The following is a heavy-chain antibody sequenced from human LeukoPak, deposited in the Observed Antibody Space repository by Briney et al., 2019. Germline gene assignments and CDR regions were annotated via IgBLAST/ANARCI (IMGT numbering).Heavy chain of an antibody. CDR2: ISYDGSNK. D-gene: IGHD6-19*01. J-gene: IGHJ4*02. V-gene: IGHV3-30*04. CDR3: ARDFEQWLAQTEYYFDY. CDR1: GFTFSSYA. Sequence: GGSLRLSCAASGFTFSSYAMHWVRQAPGKGLEWVAVISYDGSNKYYADSVKGRFTISRDNSKNTLYLQMNSLRAEDTAVYYCARDFEQWLAQTEYYFDYWGQGTLVTVSS.